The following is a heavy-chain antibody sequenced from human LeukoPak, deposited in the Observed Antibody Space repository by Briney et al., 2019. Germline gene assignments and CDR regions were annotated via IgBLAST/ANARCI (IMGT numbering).Heavy chain of an antibody. CDR1: GASISSYY. Sequence: SETLSLTCSVSGASISSYYWTWIRQPAGKGLEWIGHLYTSGSTIYNPSLKSRVTMSVDTSKNHFSLKLSPVTAADTAVYYCAISSSGWYFDYWGQGTLVTVSS. CDR3: AISSSGWYFDY. V-gene: IGHV4-4*07. D-gene: IGHD6-19*01. CDR2: LYTSGST. J-gene: IGHJ4*02.